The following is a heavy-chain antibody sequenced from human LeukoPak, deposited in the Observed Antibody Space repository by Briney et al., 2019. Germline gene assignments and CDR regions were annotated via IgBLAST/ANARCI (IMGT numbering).Heavy chain of an antibody. D-gene: IGHD6-19*01. CDR2: INSDGSST. CDR3: ARASFNGWYFLDY. J-gene: IGHJ4*02. V-gene: IGHV3-74*01. Sequence: PGGSLRLSCAASGFTFSSYWMHWVRQAPGKGLVWVSRINSDGSSTSYADSVKGRFTIPRDNAKNTLYLQMNSLRAEDTAVYYCARASFNGWYFLDYWGQGTLVTVSS. CDR1: GFTFSSYW.